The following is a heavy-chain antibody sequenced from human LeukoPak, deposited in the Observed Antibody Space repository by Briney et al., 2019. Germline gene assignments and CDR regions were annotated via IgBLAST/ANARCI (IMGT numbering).Heavy chain of an antibody. D-gene: IGHD2-21*01. J-gene: IGHJ6*04. CDR2: IYHSGST. V-gene: IGHV4-38-2*02. CDR3: ARDHIVVANYYFYYYGMDV. Sequence: SETLSLTCAVSGYSISSSYYWGWIRQPPGKGLEWIGSIYHSGSTYYNPSLKSRVTISVDTSKNQFSLKLSSVTAADTAVYYCARDHIVVANYYFYYYGMDVWGKGTTVTVSS. CDR1: GYSISSSYY.